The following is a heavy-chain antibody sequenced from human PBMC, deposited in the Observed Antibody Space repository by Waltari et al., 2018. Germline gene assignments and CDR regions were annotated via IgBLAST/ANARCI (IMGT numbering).Heavy chain of an antibody. CDR3: ARDVPNGYFDY. CDR2: INQDGRDK. Sequence: EVHLVQSGGGLIQPGGSLRLSCGVSGFTFKNYWMTWVRQAPGKGLGWVANINQDGRDKNDVDSVEGRFTISRDNAQNSVYLQMNSLRAEDTAVYYCARDVPNGYFDYWGSGTLVTVSS. CDR1: GFTFKNYW. J-gene: IGHJ4*02. V-gene: IGHV3-7*01. D-gene: IGHD1-1*01.